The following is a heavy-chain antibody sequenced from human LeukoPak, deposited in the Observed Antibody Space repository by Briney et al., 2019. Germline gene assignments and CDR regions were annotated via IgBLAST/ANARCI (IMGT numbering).Heavy chain of an antibody. CDR3: ARERGSSGGNTNGYFDY. J-gene: IGHJ4*02. CDR2: ISGSGGTT. D-gene: IGHD4-23*01. Sequence: GGSLRLSSAASEFTFSNYAMVWVRQAPGHELEWVSVISGSGGTTYSADSVKGRITISRDNSKHTLYLQMNSLRAEDTAAYYCARERGSSGGNTNGYFDYWGQGALVTVSS. CDR1: EFTFSNYA. V-gene: IGHV3-23*01.